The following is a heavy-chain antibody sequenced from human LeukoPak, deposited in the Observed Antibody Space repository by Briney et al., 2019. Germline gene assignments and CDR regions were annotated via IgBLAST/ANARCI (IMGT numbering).Heavy chain of an antibody. V-gene: IGHV4-59*01. J-gene: IGHJ4*02. CDR3: ARGRIFSGYDFQKLPDS. CDR2: LYYTGNT. CDR1: GGSISSYY. Sequence: PSETLSLTCTVSGGSISSYYWSWIRQAPGKGLEWIGYLYYTGNTNYNPSLKGRVTISLDTSNNQFSLKLSSVTAADAAVYYCARGRIFSGYDFQKLPDSWGQGTLVTVSS. D-gene: IGHD5-12*01.